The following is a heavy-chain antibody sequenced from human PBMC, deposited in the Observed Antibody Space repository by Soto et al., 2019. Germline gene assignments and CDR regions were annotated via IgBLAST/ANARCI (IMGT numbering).Heavy chain of an antibody. CDR1: GYTFTSYA. CDR3: AGDVDTANYYYYGMDV. V-gene: IGHV1-3*01. D-gene: IGHD5-18*01. J-gene: IGHJ6*02. Sequence: GASVKVSCKASGYTFTSYAMHWVRQAPGQRLEWMGWINAGNGNTKYSQKFQGRVTITRDTSASTAYMELSSLRSEDTAVYYCAGDVDTANYYYYGMDVWGQGTTVTVSS. CDR2: INAGNGNT.